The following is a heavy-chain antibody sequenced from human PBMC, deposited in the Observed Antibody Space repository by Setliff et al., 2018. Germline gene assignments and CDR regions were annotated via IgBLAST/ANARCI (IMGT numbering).Heavy chain of an antibody. V-gene: IGHV4-59*08. CDR2: IYYSGST. D-gene: IGHD3-22*01. J-gene: IGHJ6*03. CDR3: ARAMYSAGYYGGGYSYYYMDV. CDR1: GGSRTDFF. Sequence: SETLSLTCSVTGGSRTDFFWNWIRQPPGKGLEWIGYIYYSGSTNYNPSLKSRVTISLDSSKTQFSLKLSSVTAADTAVYYCARAMYSAGYYGGGYSYYYMDVWGKGTTVTSP.